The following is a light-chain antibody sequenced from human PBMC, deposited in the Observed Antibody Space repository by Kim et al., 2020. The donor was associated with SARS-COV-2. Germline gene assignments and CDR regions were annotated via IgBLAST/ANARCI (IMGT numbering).Light chain of an antibody. Sequence: QSALTQPPSVSGSLGQSVTISCTGTSGDVGGYNSVSWYQDHPGKAPKLLIYDVSKRPSGVPDRFSGPKSGNTASLTISGLQAEDESDYYCCSYAGTYTLVFGGGTKVTVL. CDR3: CSYAGTYTLV. CDR1: SGDVGGYNS. V-gene: IGLV2-11*01. J-gene: IGLJ2*01. CDR2: DVS.